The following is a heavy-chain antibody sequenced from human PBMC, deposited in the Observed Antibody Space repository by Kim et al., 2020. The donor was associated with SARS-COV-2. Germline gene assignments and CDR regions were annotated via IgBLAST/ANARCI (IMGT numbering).Heavy chain of an antibody. D-gene: IGHD6-6*01. CDR1: GLIFSSCD. Sequence: GGSLRLSCAASGLIFSSCDMNWVRQAPGKGLEWVSYISRSSSHIYYADPVRGRFTISRDNARNSLYLQMDSLRVEDTAVYYCARDDGEAARWSGMDVWGQGTTVSVSS. CDR3: ARDDGEAARWSGMDV. V-gene: IGHV3-21*01. J-gene: IGHJ6*02. CDR2: ISRSSSHI.